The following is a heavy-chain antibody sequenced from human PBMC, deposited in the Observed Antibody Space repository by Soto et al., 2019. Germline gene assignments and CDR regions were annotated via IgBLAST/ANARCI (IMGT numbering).Heavy chain of an antibody. V-gene: IGHV3-7*05. D-gene: IGHD3-16*02. CDR3: ARDGPSYPSYYFDY. Sequence: EVQLVESGGGLVQPGGSLRLSCAASGFTFSSYWMSWVRQAPGKGLEWVANIKQDGSEKYYVDSVKGRFTISRDNAKNSLYLQVNSLRAEDTAVYYCARDGPSYPSYYFDYWGQGTLVTVSS. J-gene: IGHJ4*02. CDR1: GFTFSSYW. CDR2: IKQDGSEK.